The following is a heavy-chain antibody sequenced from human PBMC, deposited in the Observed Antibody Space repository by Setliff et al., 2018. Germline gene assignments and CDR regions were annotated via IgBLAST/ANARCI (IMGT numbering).Heavy chain of an antibody. D-gene: IGHD6-6*01. CDR3: ARGRNVASRLLDS. Sequence: NPSETLSLTCAASGGTFTYYYWTWIRQSPAKGLEWIGEITHTGTTGSTKYNPSLKSRVTTSIDTSKNQFSLMVTSVTAADTAVYYCARGRNVASRLLDSWGQGTLVTVSS. CDR2: ITHTGTTGST. CDR1: GGTFTYYY. V-gene: IGHV4-34*01. J-gene: IGHJ4*02.